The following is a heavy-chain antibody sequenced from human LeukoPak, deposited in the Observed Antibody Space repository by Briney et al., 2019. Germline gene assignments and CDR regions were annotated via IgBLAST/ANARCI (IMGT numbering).Heavy chain of an antibody. D-gene: IGHD2-2*01. CDR1: GFTFRNYW. Sequence: PGGSLRLSCAASGFTFRNYWMSWVRQAPGGGLEWVANIRPDGSQKYYVDSARGRFTISRDNAKSSLYLQMSGLRPEDTATYYCARDFQPRYCSSSSCSPAWGQGTTVTVSS. CDR3: ARDFQPRYCSSSSCSPA. V-gene: IGHV3-7*03. J-gene: IGHJ6*02. CDR2: IRPDGSQK.